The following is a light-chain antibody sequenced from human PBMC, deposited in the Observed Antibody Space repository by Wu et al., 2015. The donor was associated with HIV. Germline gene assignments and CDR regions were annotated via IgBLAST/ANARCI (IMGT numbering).Light chain of an antibody. Sequence: DIQMTQSPSSLSASIGDRVTITCRASQDISNYLAWFQQKPGKVPKLLIYAASTLQSGVPSRFSGSGSGTDFTLTISSLQPEDVATYYCQKYNSAPLTFGGGPRWRSN. CDR3: QKYNSAPLT. V-gene: IGKV1-27*01. CDR1: QDISNY. J-gene: IGKJ4*01. CDR2: AAS.